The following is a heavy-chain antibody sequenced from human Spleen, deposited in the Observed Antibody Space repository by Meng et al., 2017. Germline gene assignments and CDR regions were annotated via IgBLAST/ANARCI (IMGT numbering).Heavy chain of an antibody. CDR2: INIYNGIT. Sequence: GQVGQSGGEVKKPGASVKVSCKVSNYTLTSDGFSWVRQAPGQGLQWMGWINIYNGITNYGRNFQGRVTLTTDTSTSTGYMELRSLTSDDTAVYYCATRGNPYLDRWGQGTLVTVSS. J-gene: IGHJ4*02. CDR1: NYTLTSDG. CDR3: ATRGNPYLDR. V-gene: IGHV1-18*04.